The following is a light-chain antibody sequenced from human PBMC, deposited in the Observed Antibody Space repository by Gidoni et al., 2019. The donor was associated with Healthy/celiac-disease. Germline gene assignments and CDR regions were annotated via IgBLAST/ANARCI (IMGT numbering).Light chain of an antibody. CDR1: QSVSSY. CDR3: QQYNNWPFT. Sequence: EIVMTQSPATLSVSPGERATLSCRASQSVSSYLAWYQQKPGQAPRLLIYGASTRATGFPARFSGSGSGTEFTLTISSLQSEDFAVYYCQQYNNWPFTFGPGTKVDIK. J-gene: IGKJ3*01. V-gene: IGKV3-15*01. CDR2: GAS.